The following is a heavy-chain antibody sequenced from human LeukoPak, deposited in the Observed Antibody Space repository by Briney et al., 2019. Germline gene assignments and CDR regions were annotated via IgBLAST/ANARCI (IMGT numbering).Heavy chain of an antibody. Sequence: GGSLRLSCAASGFSFDDYAMHWVRQAPGKGLQWVCHISGDGGRTYYVDSVKGRFTISRDNSKNSLYLQMNSLRTEDTAFYYCAKDSMSAYWGQGTLVTVSS. CDR3: AKDSMSAY. V-gene: IGHV3-43*02. CDR2: ISGDGGRT. D-gene: IGHD2/OR15-2a*01. J-gene: IGHJ4*02. CDR1: GFSFDDYA.